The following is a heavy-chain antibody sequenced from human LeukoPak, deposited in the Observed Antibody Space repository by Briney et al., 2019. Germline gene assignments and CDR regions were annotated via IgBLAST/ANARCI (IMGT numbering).Heavy chain of an antibody. D-gene: IGHD3-3*01. CDR2: INSDGSST. CDR3: ARTYYDFWSGYSFFDY. Sequence: PGGSLRLSCAASGFTFSSYWMHWVRQAPGKGLVWVSRINSDGSSTSYADSVKGRFTISRDNAKNTLYLQMNSLRAEDTAVYYCARTYYDFWSGYSFFDYWGQGTLVTVS. J-gene: IGHJ4*02. V-gene: IGHV3-74*01. CDR1: GFTFSSYW.